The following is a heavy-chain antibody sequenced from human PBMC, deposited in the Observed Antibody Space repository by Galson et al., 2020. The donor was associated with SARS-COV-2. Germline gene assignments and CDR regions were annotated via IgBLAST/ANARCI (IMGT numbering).Heavy chain of an antibody. V-gene: IGHV1-69*04. D-gene: IGHD3-16*02. Sequence: ASVKVSCKASGGSFSNYGISWVRQASGQGLEYMGRIIPFLGVANYAENFQDRVTITADKSTSTAYMELSSLRSEDTAIYYCALDIVYRHDDAFDIWGQGTVVTVSS. CDR3: ALDIVYRHDDAFDI. CDR1: GGSFSNYG. CDR2: IIPFLGVA. J-gene: IGHJ3*02.